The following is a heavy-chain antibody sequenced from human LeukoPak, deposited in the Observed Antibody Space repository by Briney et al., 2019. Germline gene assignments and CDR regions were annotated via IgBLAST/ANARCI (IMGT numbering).Heavy chain of an antibody. CDR1: GFTFDDYA. D-gene: IGHD3-9*01. CDR2: ISWNSDII. Sequence: PGGSLRLSCTASGFTFDDYAMHWVRQAPGKGLEWVSGISWNSDIIGYGDSVKGRFTISRDNAKNSLYLQINNVRAEDTAVYYCARTYYDILTGYNPYFDYWGQGILVTVSS. J-gene: IGHJ4*02. V-gene: IGHV3-9*01. CDR3: ARTYYDILTGYNPYFDY.